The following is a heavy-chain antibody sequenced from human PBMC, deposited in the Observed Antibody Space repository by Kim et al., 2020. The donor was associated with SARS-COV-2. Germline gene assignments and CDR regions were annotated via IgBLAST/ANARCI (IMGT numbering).Heavy chain of an antibody. CDR1: GFTFSSYG. CDR3: ARGVTMVRGVNGVDY. Sequence: GGSLRLSCAASGFTFSSYGMHWVRQAPGKGLEWVAVIWYDGSNKYYADSVKGRFTISRDNSKNTLYLQMNSLRAEDTAVYYCARGVTMVRGVNGVDYWGQGTLVTVSS. CDR2: IWYDGSNK. D-gene: IGHD3-10*01. V-gene: IGHV3-33*01. J-gene: IGHJ4*02.